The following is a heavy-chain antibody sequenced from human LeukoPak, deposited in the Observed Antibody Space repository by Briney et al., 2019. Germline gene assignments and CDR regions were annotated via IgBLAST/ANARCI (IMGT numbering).Heavy chain of an antibody. CDR1: GFNFNKYA. Sequence: PGGSLRLSCAAYGFNFNKYAMNWVRQAQGKGREWVSSISGTGLSTYYVDSVRGRFTVARDNSVNTVFLELSSLGAEDTAIYFCAKERYESNVYSLTGIDYWGRGTLVTVCS. CDR3: AKERYESNVYSLTGIDY. CDR2: ISGTGLST. D-gene: IGHD6-13*01. J-gene: IGHJ4*02. V-gene: IGHV3-23*01.